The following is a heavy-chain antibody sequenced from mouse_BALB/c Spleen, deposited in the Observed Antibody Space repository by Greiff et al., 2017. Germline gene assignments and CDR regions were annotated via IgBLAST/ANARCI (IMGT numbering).Heavy chain of an antibody. D-gene: IGHD2-4*01. CDR1: GYTFTSYV. J-gene: IGHJ4*01. Sequence: EVKLVESGPELVKPGASVKMSCKASGYTFTSYVMHWVKQKPGQGLEWIGYINPYNDGTKYNEKFKGKATLTSDKSSSTAYMELSSLTSEDSAVYYCARSGIYYDYDEGDYYAMDYWGQGTSVTVSS. CDR3: ARSGIYYDYDEGDYYAMDY. V-gene: IGHV1-14*01. CDR2: INPYNDGT.